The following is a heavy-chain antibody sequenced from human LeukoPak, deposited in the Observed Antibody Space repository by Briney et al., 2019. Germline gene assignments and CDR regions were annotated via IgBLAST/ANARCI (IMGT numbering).Heavy chain of an antibody. CDR1: GFTFSSYA. D-gene: IGHD3-22*01. CDR2: ISGSGGST. Sequence: GGSLRHSCAASGFTFSSYAMSWVRQAPGKGLEWVSAISGSGGSTYYADSVKGRFTISRDNSKNTLYLQMNSLRAEDTAVYYCAKTVVAPGGYYFDYWGQGTLVTVSS. V-gene: IGHV3-23*01. CDR3: AKTVVAPGGYYFDY. J-gene: IGHJ4*02.